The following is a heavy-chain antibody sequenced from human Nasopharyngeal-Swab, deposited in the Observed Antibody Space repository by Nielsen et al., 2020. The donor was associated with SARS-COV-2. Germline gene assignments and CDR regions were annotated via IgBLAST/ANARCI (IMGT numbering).Heavy chain of an antibody. Sequence: GESLKISCAASGFTFSNYGMSWVRQAPGKGLEWVSSISGSGGGPQYADSVKGRFTISRDNSKNTLLLQMNSLRAEDTAVYYCAFVDTTLLGYYYSGMDVWGQGTTVTVSS. CDR3: AFVDTTLLGYYYSGMDV. J-gene: IGHJ6*02. V-gene: IGHV3-23*01. CDR2: ISGSGGGP. D-gene: IGHD5-18*01. CDR1: GFTFSNYG.